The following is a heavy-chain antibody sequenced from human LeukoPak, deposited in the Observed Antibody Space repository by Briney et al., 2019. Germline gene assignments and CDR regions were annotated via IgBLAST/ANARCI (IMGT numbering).Heavy chain of an antibody. CDR2: ISAYNGNT. J-gene: IGHJ5*02. V-gene: IGHV1-18*01. CDR1: GYTFTSYS. Sequence: ASAKVSCKASGYTFTSYSFSWVRQAPGQGLEWMGWISAYNGNTNYAQKLQGRVSMTTDTSTSTAYMELRSLKSDDTAVYYCARTTMLRGVSWFDPWGQGTLVTVSS. D-gene: IGHD3-10*01. CDR3: ARTTMLRGVSWFDP.